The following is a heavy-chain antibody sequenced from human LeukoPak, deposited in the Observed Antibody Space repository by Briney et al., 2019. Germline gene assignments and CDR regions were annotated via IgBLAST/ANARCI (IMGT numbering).Heavy chain of an antibody. D-gene: IGHD1-26*01. CDR1: GFTFSSYG. Sequence: PGGSLRLSCAASGFTFSSYGMHWVRQAPGKGLEWVAFIRYDGSNKYYADSVKGRFTISRDNSKNTLYLQMNSLRAEDTAVYYCARDRQIVGATHYYGMDVWGQGTTVTVSS. CDR3: ARDRQIVGATHYYGMDV. CDR2: IRYDGSNK. J-gene: IGHJ6*02. V-gene: IGHV3-30*02.